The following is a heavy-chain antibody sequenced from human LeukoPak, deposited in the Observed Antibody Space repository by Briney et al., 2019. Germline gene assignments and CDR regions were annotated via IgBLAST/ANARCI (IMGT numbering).Heavy chain of an antibody. CDR1: GGSFNSYF. CDR2: ITHSGST. D-gene: IGHD4-17*01. CDR3: APIYGDYSDFDS. Sequence: SETLSLTCAVYGGSFNSYFWSWVRQPPGKGLEWIGEITHSGSTNYNPSLKSRVTILLDRSKTQFSLRLSSVTAADTAVYYCAPIYGDYSDFDSWGQGTLVTVSS. V-gene: IGHV4-34*01. J-gene: IGHJ4*02.